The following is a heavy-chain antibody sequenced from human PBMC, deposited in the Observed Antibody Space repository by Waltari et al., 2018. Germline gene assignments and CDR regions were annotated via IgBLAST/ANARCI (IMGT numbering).Heavy chain of an antibody. D-gene: IGHD3-10*01. J-gene: IGHJ6*02. Sequence: QVQLVQSGAEAKKPGSSVRVSCRASGGTFTSGTINWVRQAPGKGLEWMGRIMPDNSETEYAVKFQGRIAVTADKSTGTVYMELSSLRSDDTAVYYCAGGDGGYYYHKMDVWGQGTTVTVSS. V-gene: IGHV1-69*02. CDR3: AGGDGGYYYHKMDV. CDR1: GGTFTSGT. CDR2: IMPDNSET.